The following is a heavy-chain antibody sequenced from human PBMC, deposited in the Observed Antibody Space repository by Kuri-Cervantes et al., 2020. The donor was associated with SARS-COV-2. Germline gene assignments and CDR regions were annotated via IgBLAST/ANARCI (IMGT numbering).Heavy chain of an antibody. V-gene: IGHV1-18*01. D-gene: IGHD6-13*01. Sequence: ASGNVSCKASGYTFTIYGISWVRQAPGQGLEWMGWISAYNGNTNYAQKLQGRVTMTTDTSTSTAYMELRRLRSDDTAVYYCARSIAAAGTTSRDYYYGMDVWGQGTTVTVSS. CDR2: ISAYNGNT. J-gene: IGHJ6*02. CDR3: ARSIAAAGTTSRDYYYGMDV. CDR1: GYTFTIYG.